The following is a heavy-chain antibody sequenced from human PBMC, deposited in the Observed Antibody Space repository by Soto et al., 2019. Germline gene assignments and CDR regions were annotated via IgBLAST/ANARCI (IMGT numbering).Heavy chain of an antibody. CDR3: STSFNVVDDSFDY. D-gene: IGHD5-12*01. Sequence: QVQLVESGGGVVQPGTSLRLSCAASGFTFSSYVMHWVRQAPGKGLEWVALISHGGSSGSYGDSVKGRFTVSRDNSKSTLYLQMNSLRAEDTAVCYCSTSFNVVDDSFDYWGQGTLVTVSS. J-gene: IGHJ4*02. CDR1: GFTFSSYV. V-gene: IGHV3-33*01. CDR2: ISHGGSSG.